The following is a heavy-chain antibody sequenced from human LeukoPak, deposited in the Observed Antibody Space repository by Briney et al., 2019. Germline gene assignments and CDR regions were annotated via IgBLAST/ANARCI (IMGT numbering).Heavy chain of an antibody. CDR2: VDPENGKT. CDR1: GYTFTDYY. Sequence: GATVKISCKASGYTFTDYYMHWVQQAPGKGLEWMGRVDPENGKTIYGEKFQGRVTITADTSTDTAYMELSSLRSEDTAVYYCASPGNGYQPNDFDYWGQGTLVTVSS. D-gene: IGHD4-23*01. V-gene: IGHV1-69-2*01. J-gene: IGHJ4*02. CDR3: ASPGNGYQPNDFDY.